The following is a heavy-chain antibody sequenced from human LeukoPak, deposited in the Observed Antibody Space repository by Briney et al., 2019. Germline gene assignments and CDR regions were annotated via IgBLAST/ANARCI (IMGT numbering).Heavy chain of an antibody. CDR1: GGSISSGDYY. Sequence: SQTLSLTCTVSGGSISSGDYYWSWIRQPPGKGLEWIGYIYYSGSTYYNPSLKSRVTISVDTSKNQFSLKLSSVTAADTAVYYCAREESIAARSGLVYWGQGTLVTVSS. D-gene: IGHD6-6*01. V-gene: IGHV4-30-4*08. CDR2: IYYSGST. CDR3: AREESIAARSGLVY. J-gene: IGHJ4*02.